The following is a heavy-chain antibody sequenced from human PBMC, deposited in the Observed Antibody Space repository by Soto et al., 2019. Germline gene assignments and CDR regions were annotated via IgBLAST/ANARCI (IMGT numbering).Heavy chain of an antibody. CDR3: AKAYSSGWYGAEYFQH. Sequence: GGSLSLSCAASGFTFSSYAMSWVRQAPGKGLEWVSAISSSGGSTYYADSVKGRFTISRDNSKNTLYLQMNSLRAEDTAVYYCAKAYSSGWYGAEYFQHWGQGTLVTVSS. D-gene: IGHD6-19*01. V-gene: IGHV3-23*01. CDR1: GFTFSSYA. CDR2: ISSSGGST. J-gene: IGHJ1*01.